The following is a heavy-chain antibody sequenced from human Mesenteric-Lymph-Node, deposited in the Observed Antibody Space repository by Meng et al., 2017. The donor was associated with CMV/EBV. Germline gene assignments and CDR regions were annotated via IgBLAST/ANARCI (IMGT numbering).Heavy chain of an antibody. CDR1: GGSISSSSYY. Sequence: SETLSLTCTVSGGSISSSSYYWSWIRQPPGKGLEWIGYIYYSGSTNYNPSLKSRVTKSVDTSKNQFSLKLSSVTAADTAVYYCARGGPWEGFDPWGQGTLVTVSS. D-gene: IGHD1-26*01. J-gene: IGHJ5*02. V-gene: IGHV4-61*01. CDR3: ARGGPWEGFDP. CDR2: IYYSGST.